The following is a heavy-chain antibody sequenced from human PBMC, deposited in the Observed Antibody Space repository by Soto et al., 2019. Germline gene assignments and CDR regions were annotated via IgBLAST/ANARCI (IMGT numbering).Heavy chain of an antibody. Sequence: EVQLLESGGGFVQPGESLRLSCAASGFTFSLSAMSWVRQAPGRGLDWVSSLSGGGSTTDYADSVKGRFTISRDNSKQAVHLQMNSLRAEDTAVYYCSKGPEYDILTGCDYWGQGALVTVSS. CDR1: GFTFSLSA. V-gene: IGHV3-23*01. CDR2: LSGGGSTT. J-gene: IGHJ4*02. CDR3: SKGPEYDILTGCDY. D-gene: IGHD3-9*01.